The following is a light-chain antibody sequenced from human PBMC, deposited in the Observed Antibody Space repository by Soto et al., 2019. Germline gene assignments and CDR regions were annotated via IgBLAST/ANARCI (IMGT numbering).Light chain of an antibody. CDR3: SSYTRTSTYV. Sequence: QSELTRAGYGSGSPGQSNRITRTGTSSDVGAYNYVSWYQQHPGKAPSLMIYDVTNRPSGVSNRFSGSKSGNTASLTISGLQAEDEADYYCSSYTRTSTYVFGAVTKVTVL. CDR1: SSDVGAYNY. J-gene: IGLJ1*01. V-gene: IGLV2-14*01. CDR2: DVT.